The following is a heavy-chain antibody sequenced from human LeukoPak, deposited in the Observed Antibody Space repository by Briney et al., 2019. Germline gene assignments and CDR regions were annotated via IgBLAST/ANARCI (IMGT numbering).Heavy chain of an antibody. CDR3: ARDLKNYHIDV. CDR2: IYYSGSI. J-gene: IGHJ6*03. Sequence: SSETLSLTCTVSGGSIYTYYWSWIRQAPGKGREWIGYIYYSGSINYNPSLKSRVTISLDPSNNQFSMKLRSVTAADTAVYYCARDLKNYHIDVWGQGTTVTVSS. V-gene: IGHV4-59*01. CDR1: GGSIYTYY.